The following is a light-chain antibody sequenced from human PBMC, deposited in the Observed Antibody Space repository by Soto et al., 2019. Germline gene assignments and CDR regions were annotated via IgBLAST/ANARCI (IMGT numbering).Light chain of an antibody. CDR3: QQYNNYWT. CDR2: DAS. V-gene: IGKV1-5*01. Sequence: IQMTQSTSTLSASVGDRVTITCRASQSISSWLAWYQQKPGKAPKLLIYDASSLESGVPSRFSGSGSATEFTLTISSLQPDDFATYYCQQYNNYWTFGQGTKVDI. CDR1: QSISSW. J-gene: IGKJ1*01.